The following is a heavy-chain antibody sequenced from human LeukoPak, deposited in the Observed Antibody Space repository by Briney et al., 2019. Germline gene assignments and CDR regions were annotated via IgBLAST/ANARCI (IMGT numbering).Heavy chain of an antibody. CDR1: GGSISSYY. CDR2: IHYSGST. Sequence: SETLSLTCTVSGGSISSYYWNWIRQPPGKGLEWIGYIHYSGSTNYNPSLKSRVTISVETSKNQFSLKLASVTAADTAVYYCARGLGPSAMFDPWGQGTLVTVSS. D-gene: IGHD6-6*01. J-gene: IGHJ5*02. CDR3: ARGLGPSAMFDP. V-gene: IGHV4-59*01.